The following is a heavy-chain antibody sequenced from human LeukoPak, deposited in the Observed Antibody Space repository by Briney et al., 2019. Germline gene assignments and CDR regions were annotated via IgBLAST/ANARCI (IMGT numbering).Heavy chain of an antibody. Sequence: SVKVSCKASGGTFSSYAISWVRQAPGQGLEWMGRIIPILGIANYAQKFQGRATITADKSTSTAYMELSSLRSEDTAVYYCARDSGSYYAEYFQHWGQGTLVTASS. V-gene: IGHV1-69*04. CDR1: GGTFSSYA. CDR2: IIPILGIA. D-gene: IGHD1-26*01. CDR3: ARDSGSYYAEYFQH. J-gene: IGHJ1*01.